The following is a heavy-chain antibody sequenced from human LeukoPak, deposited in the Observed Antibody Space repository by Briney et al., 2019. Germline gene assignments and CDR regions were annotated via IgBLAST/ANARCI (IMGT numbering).Heavy chain of an antibody. CDR1: GFTFSIYS. Sequence: GGSLRLACAASGFTFSIYSMNWVRQAPGKGLEWLSSITSSSNYIYYADSVKGRFTISRDNVQNSLYLQMNSLRAEDTAMYYCARDRGYFDNWGQGALVTVSS. V-gene: IGHV3-21*01. CDR2: ITSSSNYI. CDR3: ARDRGYFDN. J-gene: IGHJ4*02.